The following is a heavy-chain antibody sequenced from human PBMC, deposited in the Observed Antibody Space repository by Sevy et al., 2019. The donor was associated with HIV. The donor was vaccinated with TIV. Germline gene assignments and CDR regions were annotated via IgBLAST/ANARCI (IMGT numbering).Heavy chain of an antibody. J-gene: IGHJ4*02. D-gene: IGHD1-7*01. CDR1: GGSISSSSYY. CDR3: ARHPRKVTGSTMGYFDY. Sequence: SETLSLTCTVSGGSISSSSYYWGWIRQPPGKGLEWIGSIYYSGSTYYNPSLKSRVTISVDTSKNQFSLKPSSVTAADTVVYYGARHPRKVTGSTMGYFDYWGQGTLVTVSS. V-gene: IGHV4-39*01. CDR2: IYYSGST.